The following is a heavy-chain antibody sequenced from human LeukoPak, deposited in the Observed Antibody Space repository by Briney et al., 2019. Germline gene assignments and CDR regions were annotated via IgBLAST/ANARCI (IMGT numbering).Heavy chain of an antibody. D-gene: IGHD6-19*01. CDR1: GGSFSDYY. CDR3: ARGEGTLAGRRWPYSFYYYVDV. Sequence: PSETLSLTCVVYGGSFSDYYWTWVRQPPGKGLEWIGETNHSGATKYYPSLKSRVTISIDTSNNQFSLKLTSVTAADTAVYYCARGEGTLAGRRWPYSFYYYVDVWGKGTTVTVSS. CDR2: TNHSGAT. J-gene: IGHJ6*03. V-gene: IGHV4-34*01.